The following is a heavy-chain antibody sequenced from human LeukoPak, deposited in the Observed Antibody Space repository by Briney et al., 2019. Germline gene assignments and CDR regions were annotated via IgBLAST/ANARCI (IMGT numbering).Heavy chain of an antibody. CDR2: ISSSSSYT. J-gene: IGHJ4*02. Sequence: PGGSLRLSCAASGFTFSDYYMSWIRQAPGKGLEWVSYISSSSSYTNYADSVKGRFTISRDNAKNSLYLQMNSLRAEDTAVYYCARDFSLDGSGSYATFDYWGQGTLVAVSS. V-gene: IGHV3-11*06. D-gene: IGHD3-10*01. CDR1: GFTFSDYY. CDR3: ARDFSLDGSGSYATFDY.